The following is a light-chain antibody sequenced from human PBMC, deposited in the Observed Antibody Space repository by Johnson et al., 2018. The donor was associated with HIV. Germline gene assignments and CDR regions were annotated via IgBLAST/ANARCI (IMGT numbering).Light chain of an antibody. CDR1: SSNIGNNY. J-gene: IGLJ1*01. V-gene: IGLV1-51*02. Sequence: QPVLTQPPSVSAAPGQKVTISCSGSSSNIGNNYVSWYQQIPGTAPKLLIYENNKRPSGIPDRFSGSKSGTSATLGITGLQTGDEADYYCGTWDSSLRGVFGTGTKVTVL. CDR3: GTWDSSLRGV. CDR2: ENN.